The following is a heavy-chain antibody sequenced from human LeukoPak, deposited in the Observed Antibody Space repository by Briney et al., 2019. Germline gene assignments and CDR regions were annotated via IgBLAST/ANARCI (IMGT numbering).Heavy chain of an antibody. J-gene: IGHJ3*02. CDR2: INEDDGTT. V-gene: IGHV3-23*01. Sequence: GGSLRLSCAASGFTFCRYGMSWVRQAPGKGLEWVSNINEDDGTTYYADSVKGRFTISRHNSKNSLFLQMNSLRPDDTAFYYCAKFGGYSRMLFFGMWGQGTLVTVSS. CDR3: AKFGGYSRMLFFGM. D-gene: IGHD6-25*01. CDR1: GFTFCRYG.